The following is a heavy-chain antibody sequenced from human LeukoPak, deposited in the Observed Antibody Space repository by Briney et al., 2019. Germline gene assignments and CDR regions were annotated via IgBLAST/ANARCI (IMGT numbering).Heavy chain of an antibody. CDR2: INHSGST. CDR1: GGSFSGYY. V-gene: IGHV4-34*01. CDR3: ASEPYYYDSSGYKHAFDI. D-gene: IGHD3-22*01. J-gene: IGHJ3*02. Sequence: SETLSLTCAVYGGSFSGYYWSWIRQPPGKGLEWIGEINHSGSTNYNPSLKSRVTISVDTSKNQFSLKLSSVTAADTAVYYCASEPYYYDSSGYKHAFDIWGQGTMVTVSS.